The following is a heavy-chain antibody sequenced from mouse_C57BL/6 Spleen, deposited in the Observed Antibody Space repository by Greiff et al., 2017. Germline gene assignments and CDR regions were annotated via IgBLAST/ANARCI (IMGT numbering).Heavy chain of an antibody. Sequence: QVQLQQSGPGLVQPSPSLSITCTVSGFSLTSYGVHWVRQSPGKGLEWLGVIWRGGSTDYNAAFMSRLSITKDNSKSQVFFKMNRLLADDTSIYYCAKGASYYSNYEAMDYWGQGTSVTVSS. CDR1: GFSLTSYG. V-gene: IGHV2-5*01. D-gene: IGHD2-5*01. J-gene: IGHJ4*01. CDR3: AKGASYYSNYEAMDY. CDR2: IWRGGST.